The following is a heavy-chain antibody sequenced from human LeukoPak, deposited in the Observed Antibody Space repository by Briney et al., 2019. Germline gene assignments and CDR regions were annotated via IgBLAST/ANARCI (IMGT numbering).Heavy chain of an antibody. CDR1: GGTFSSYA. J-gene: IGHJ6*03. Sequence: ASVKVSCKASGGTFSSYAISWVRQAPGQGLEWMGGIMPIFGTANYAQKFQGRVTITTDESTSTAYMELSSLRSEDTAVYYCARAIVPAATYYYYYYMDVWGKGTTVTVSS. CDR3: ARAIVPAATYYYYYYMDV. D-gene: IGHD2-2*01. CDR2: IMPIFGTA. V-gene: IGHV1-69*05.